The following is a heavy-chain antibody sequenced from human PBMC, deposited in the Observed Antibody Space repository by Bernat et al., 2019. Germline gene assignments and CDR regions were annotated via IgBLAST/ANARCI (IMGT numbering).Heavy chain of an antibody. V-gene: IGHV3-7*04. CDR3: ARGDYVYDY. J-gene: IGHJ4*02. Sequence: EVQLVESGGGLVQSGGSLRLFCAGFGFTFSSFWMTWVRQAPGKGLEWVANIKQDGSEKYYVDSVKGRFTISRDNAKNSLYLQMNSLRVEDTAVYYCARGDYVYDYWGQGSLVTVSS. CDR1: GFTFSSFW. CDR2: IKQDGSEK. D-gene: IGHD3-16*01.